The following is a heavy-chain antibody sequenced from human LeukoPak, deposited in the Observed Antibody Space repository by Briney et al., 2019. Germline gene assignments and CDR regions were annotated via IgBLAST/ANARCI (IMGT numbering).Heavy chain of an antibody. CDR2: IYSKRWT. CDR1: GGSISTDLYY. J-gene: IGHJ5*02. D-gene: IGHD6-19*01. Sequence: SETLSLTCTVSGGSISTDLYYWTWIRQPAGKGLEWIGRIYSKRWTDYNPPLKSRVSISIDTSKNHFSLKMSLATAADTALYYCARGSGSNSFDPWGQGTLVTVSS. CDR3: ARGSGSNSFDP. V-gene: IGHV4-61*02.